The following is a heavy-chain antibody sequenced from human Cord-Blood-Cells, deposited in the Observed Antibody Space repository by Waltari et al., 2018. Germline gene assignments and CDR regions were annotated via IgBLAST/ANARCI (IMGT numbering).Heavy chain of an antibody. J-gene: IGHJ3*02. V-gene: IGHV3-30-3*01. CDR1: GFTFSSYA. CDR2: ISYDGSNE. CDR3: ARAPGGSYSDAFDI. D-gene: IGHD1-26*01. Sequence: QVQLVESGGGVVQPGRSLRLSCAASGFTFSSYAMHWVRQAPGKGLEWVAVISYDGSNEYYENSGKGRFTISRDNSKNTLYLQMNSLRAEDTAVYYCARAPGGSYSDAFDIWGQGTMVTVSS.